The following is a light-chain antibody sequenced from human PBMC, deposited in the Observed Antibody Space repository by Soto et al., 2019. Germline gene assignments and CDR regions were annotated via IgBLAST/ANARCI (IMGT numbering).Light chain of an antibody. Sequence: EIVLTQSPGTLSLSLGERATLSCRTSQSVSSHQLTWYQLKPGQAPRLLIYGTSNRATSVPDRFSGSGSGTDFTLIISRLEPEDFAVYYCQQHGSSPHTFGQGTKVEI. CDR1: QSVSSHQ. CDR3: QQHGSSPHT. J-gene: IGKJ1*01. CDR2: GTS. V-gene: IGKV3-20*01.